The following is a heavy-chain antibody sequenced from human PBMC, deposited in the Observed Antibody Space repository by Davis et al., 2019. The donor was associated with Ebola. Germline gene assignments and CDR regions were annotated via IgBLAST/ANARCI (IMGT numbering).Heavy chain of an antibody. CDR3: ARHDHGDSSDP. Sequence: PGGSLRLSCAASGFTFNMYSMNWVRQAPGKGLEWISYMSSSRGTTSYADSVKGRFTISRDNAKKSVFLQMNSLREEDTAVYYCARHDHGDSSDPWGQGTLVTVSS. V-gene: IGHV3-48*02. D-gene: IGHD4-17*01. CDR2: MSSSRGTT. CDR1: GFTFNMYS. J-gene: IGHJ5*02.